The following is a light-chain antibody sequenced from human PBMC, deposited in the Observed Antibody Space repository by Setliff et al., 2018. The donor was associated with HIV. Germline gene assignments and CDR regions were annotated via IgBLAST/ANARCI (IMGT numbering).Light chain of an antibody. V-gene: IGLV2-14*01. Sequence: QSVLTQPDSVSGSPGQSITISCTGTSSDVGGYNYVSWNQRHPDKAPKLMIYEVGNRPSGVSSRFSASKSGNTASLTISGLQAEDEADYYCCSYTSSGTYICGSGTKVTVL. J-gene: IGLJ1*01. CDR3: CSYTSSGTYI. CDR1: SSDVGGYNY. CDR2: EVG.